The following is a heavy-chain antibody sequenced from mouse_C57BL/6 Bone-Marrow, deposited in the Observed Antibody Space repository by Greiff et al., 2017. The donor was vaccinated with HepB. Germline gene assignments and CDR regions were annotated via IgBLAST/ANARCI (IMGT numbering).Heavy chain of an antibody. CDR1: GFTFSDYY. CDR2: ISNGGGST. Sequence: EVKLVESGGGLVQPGGSLKLSCAASGFTFSDYYMYWVRQTPEKRLEWVAYISNGGGSTYYPDTVKGRFTISRDKAKNTLYLQMSRLKSEDTAMYYCAIHGDYYGSSYAMDYWGQGTSDTVSS. D-gene: IGHD1-1*01. J-gene: IGHJ4*01. V-gene: IGHV5-12*01. CDR3: AIHGDYYGSSYAMDY.